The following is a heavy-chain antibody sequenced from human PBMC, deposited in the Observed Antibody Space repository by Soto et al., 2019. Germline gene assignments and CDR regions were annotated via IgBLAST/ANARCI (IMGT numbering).Heavy chain of an antibody. CDR2: IYYSGST. V-gene: IGHV4-30-4*01. CDR3: ARDPYDYYGMDV. J-gene: IGHJ6*02. Sequence: SETLSLTCTVSGGSISSGDYYWSWIRQPPGKGLEWIGYIYYSGSTYYNPSLKSRVTISVDTSKNQFSLKLSSVTAADTAVYYCARDPYDYYGMDVWGQGTTVSVSS. CDR1: GGSISSGDYY.